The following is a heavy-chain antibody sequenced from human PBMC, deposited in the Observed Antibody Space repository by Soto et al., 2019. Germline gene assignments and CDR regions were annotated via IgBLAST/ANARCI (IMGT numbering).Heavy chain of an antibody. CDR3: ARGCTATGSEDVAY. D-gene: IGHD6-25*01. CDR1: GGSFTSYL. Sequence: PGESLALSCRGSGGSFTSYLRAWVRQPPGKGLEWMGIIYPGDSDSTYSPSFQGQVTISADKSISTAYLQWSSLKASDTATYYCARGCTATGSEDVAYWGQGTLVTVSS. J-gene: IGHJ4*02. CDR2: IYPGDSDS. V-gene: IGHV5-51*01.